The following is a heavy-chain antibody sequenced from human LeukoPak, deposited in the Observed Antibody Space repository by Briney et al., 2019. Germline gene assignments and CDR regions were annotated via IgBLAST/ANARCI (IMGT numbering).Heavy chain of an antibody. CDR3: ARDSWVRGVIHTFDY. CDR2: ICSSCSTI. Sequence: GGSLRLSCAASGFTFSSYEMNWVRKGPGPGLGWVSYICSSCSTIYSADSVKGRFSISRDNAKKSLYLQMNSLRAEDTAVYYCARDSWVRGVIHTFDYWGQGTLVTVSS. V-gene: IGHV3-48*03. J-gene: IGHJ4*02. D-gene: IGHD3-10*01. CDR1: GFTFSSYE.